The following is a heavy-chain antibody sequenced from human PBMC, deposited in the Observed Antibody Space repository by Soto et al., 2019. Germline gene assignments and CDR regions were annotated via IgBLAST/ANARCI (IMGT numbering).Heavy chain of an antibody. Sequence: QVQLQESGPGLVKPSETLSLTCAVSGYSITSSSFWGWIRQPPGKGLAWIGSIYLGGTTYYDPSHKSRVTISVDTSRNEFTLKRRSVTAADTAVYYCARPRPNFGAVDSWGQGALGTVST. CDR3: ARPRPNFGAVDS. J-gene: IGHJ4*02. CDR1: GYSITSSSF. CDR2: IYLGGTT. D-gene: IGHD3-10*01. V-gene: IGHV4-38-2*01.